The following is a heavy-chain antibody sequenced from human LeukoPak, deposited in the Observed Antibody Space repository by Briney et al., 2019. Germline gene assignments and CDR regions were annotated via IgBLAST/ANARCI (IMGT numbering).Heavy chain of an antibody. Sequence: SETLSLTCAVYGGSFSGYYWSWIRQPPGKGLEWIGEINHSGSTNYNPSLKSRVTILVDTSKNQFSLKLSSVTAADTAVYYCATGDYYYMDVWGKGTTVTVSS. J-gene: IGHJ6*03. CDR2: INHSGST. D-gene: IGHD7-27*01. V-gene: IGHV4-34*01. CDR1: GGSFSGYY. CDR3: ATGDYYYMDV.